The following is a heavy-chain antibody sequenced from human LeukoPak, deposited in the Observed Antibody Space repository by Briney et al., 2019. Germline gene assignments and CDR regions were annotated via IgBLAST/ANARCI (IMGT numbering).Heavy chain of an antibody. CDR1: GYTFTSYG. Sequence: GASVKVSCKASGYTFTSYGISWVRQAPGQGLEWMGWISAYNGNTNYAQKLQGRVTMTTDTSTSTAYMELRSLRSDDTAVYYCARDIVVVVAAVHDAFDIGGKGTMVTVSS. CDR2: ISAYNGNT. V-gene: IGHV1-18*01. J-gene: IGHJ3*02. D-gene: IGHD2-15*01. CDR3: ARDIVVVVAAVHDAFDI.